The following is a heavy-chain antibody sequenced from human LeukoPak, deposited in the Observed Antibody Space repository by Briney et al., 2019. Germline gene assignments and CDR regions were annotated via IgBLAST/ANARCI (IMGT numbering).Heavy chain of an antibody. CDR3: AKDLNAALGFDY. Sequence: GGSLRLSCAVSGFTFTSHWMHWVRQAPGKELVWVSRINSDGNSICYADSVKGRFTISRDNSKNTLYLQMNSLRAEDTAVYYCAKDLNAALGFDYWGQGTLVTVSS. CDR1: GFTFTSHW. CDR2: INSDGNSI. J-gene: IGHJ4*02. V-gene: IGHV3-74*01. D-gene: IGHD6-6*01.